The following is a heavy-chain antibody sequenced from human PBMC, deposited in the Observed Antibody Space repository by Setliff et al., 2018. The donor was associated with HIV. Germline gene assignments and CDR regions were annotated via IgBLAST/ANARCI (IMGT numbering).Heavy chain of an antibody. Sequence: PGGSLRLSCAVSGFTFSSYAMSWVRQAPGKGLEWVSAIGTGGDTYYADSVKGRFTISRENAKNSLYLQMNNVRAGDTAVYYCTRELNGHTSSHYYFGLDVWGQGTTVTVSS. CDR2: IGTGGDT. D-gene: IGHD6-6*01. J-gene: IGHJ6*02. CDR1: GFTFSSYA. V-gene: IGHV3-13*01. CDR3: TRELNGHTSSHYYFGLDV.